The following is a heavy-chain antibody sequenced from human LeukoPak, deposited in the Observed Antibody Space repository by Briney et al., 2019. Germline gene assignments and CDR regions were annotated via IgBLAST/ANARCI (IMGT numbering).Heavy chain of an antibody. CDR2: ISAYNGNT. Sequence: ASVRVSCKASDYTFTSYGISWVRQAPGQGLEWMGWISAYNGNTNYAQKLQGRVTMTTDTSTSTAYMELRSLRSDDTAVYYCARWRPVVVPAAMRGGYYYYYMDVWGKGTTVTISS. J-gene: IGHJ6*03. D-gene: IGHD2-2*01. CDR3: ARWRPVVVPAAMRGGYYYYYMDV. CDR1: DYTFTSYG. V-gene: IGHV1-18*01.